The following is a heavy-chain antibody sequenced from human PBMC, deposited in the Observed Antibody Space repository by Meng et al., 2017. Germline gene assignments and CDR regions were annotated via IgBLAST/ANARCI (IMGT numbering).Heavy chain of an antibody. Sequence: GQLVGSGGGLVRPGGSLRLSCATSGVTFSDYYMSWIRQAPGKGLEWVSYISSSGSTIYYADSVKGRFTISRDNAKNSLYLQMNSLRAEDTAVYYCARDLGIPPDYFDYWGQGTLVTVSS. D-gene: IGHD2-21*01. V-gene: IGHV3-11*01. CDR2: ISSSGSTI. CDR1: GVTFSDYY. J-gene: IGHJ4*02. CDR3: ARDLGIPPDYFDY.